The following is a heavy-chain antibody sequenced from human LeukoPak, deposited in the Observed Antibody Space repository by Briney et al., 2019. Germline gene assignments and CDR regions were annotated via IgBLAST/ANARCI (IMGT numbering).Heavy chain of an antibody. CDR2: IWYDGSNK. CDR3: ARRFGDDAFDI. CDR1: GFTISSYG. Sequence: GGSLRLSCAASGFTISSYGMHWVRQAPGKGLEWVAVIWYDGSNKYYTDSVKGRFTISRDNSKNTLNLQMNSLRAEDTAVYYCARRFGDDAFDIWGQGTVVTVSS. D-gene: IGHD3-10*01. V-gene: IGHV3-33*01. J-gene: IGHJ3*02.